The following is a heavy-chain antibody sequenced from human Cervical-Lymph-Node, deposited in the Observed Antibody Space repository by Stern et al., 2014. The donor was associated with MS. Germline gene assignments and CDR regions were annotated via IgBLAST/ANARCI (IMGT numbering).Heavy chain of an antibody. CDR2: VYYSGST. CDR1: GGSISSYY. Sequence: QVQLVQSGPGLVKPSETLSLTCTVSGGSISSYYWSWIRQPPGQGLEWIGYVYYSGSTKYTPSLKSRVTISVDASTNQFSLKLRFVTAADTAVYYCARGGSNYYYYGMDVWGQGTTVTVSS. J-gene: IGHJ6*02. CDR3: ARGGSNYYYYGMDV. V-gene: IGHV4-59*01. D-gene: IGHD1-26*01.